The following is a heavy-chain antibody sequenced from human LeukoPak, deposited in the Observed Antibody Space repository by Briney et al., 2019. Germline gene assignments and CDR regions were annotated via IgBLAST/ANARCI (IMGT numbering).Heavy chain of an antibody. CDR3: ARDFSPYRGVSNYYYGMDV. CDR1: GYTFTGYY. J-gene: IGHJ6*02. CDR2: INPNSGGT. V-gene: IGHV1-2*04. D-gene: IGHD2-8*01. Sequence: ASVKVSCKASGYTFTGYYMHWVRQAPGQGLEWMGWINPNSGGTNYAQKFQGWVTMTRDTSISTACMELSRLRSDDTAVYYCARDFSPYRGVSNYYYGMDVWGQGTTVTVSS.